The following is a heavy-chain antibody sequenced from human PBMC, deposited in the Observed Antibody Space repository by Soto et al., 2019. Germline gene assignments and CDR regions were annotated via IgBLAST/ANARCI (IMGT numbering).Heavy chain of an antibody. CDR3: AKGGVAVAGRVGYYYYYYMDV. V-gene: IGHV3-9*01. J-gene: IGHJ6*03. D-gene: IGHD6-19*01. CDR1: GFTFDDYA. Sequence: GGSLRLSCAASGFTFDDYAMHWVRQAPGKGLEWVSGISWNSGSIGYADSVKGRFTISRDNAKNSLYLQMNSLRAEDTALYYCAKGGVAVAGRVGYYYYYYMDVWGKGTTVTVSS. CDR2: ISWNSGSI.